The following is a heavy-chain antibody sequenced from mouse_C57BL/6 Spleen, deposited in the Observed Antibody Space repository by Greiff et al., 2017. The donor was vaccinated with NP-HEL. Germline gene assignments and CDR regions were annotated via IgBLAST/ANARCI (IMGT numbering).Heavy chain of an antibody. CDR3: ARSGNYYYAMDY. J-gene: IGHJ4*01. CDR1: GYAFSSYW. CDR2: IYPGDGDT. V-gene: IGHV1-80*01. D-gene: IGHD3-2*02. Sequence: VQLVESGAELVKPGASVKISCKASGYAFSSYWMNWVKQRPGKGLEWIGQIYPGDGDTNYNGKFKGKATLTADKSSSTAYMQLSSLTSEDSAVYFCARSGNYYYAMDYWGQGTSVTVSS.